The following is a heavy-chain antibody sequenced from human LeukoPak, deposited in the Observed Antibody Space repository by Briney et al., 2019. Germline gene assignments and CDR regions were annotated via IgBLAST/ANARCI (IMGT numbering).Heavy chain of an antibody. CDR2: LIPLFRTA. J-gene: IGHJ3*02. V-gene: IGHV1-69*13. D-gene: IGHD3-16*01. CDR3: TRPVWDTSPGAFDI. CDR1: GYTFTSYG. Sequence: GASVKVSCKASGYTFTSYGITWVRQAPGQRLEWMGGLIPLFRTANYAQKFQGRLTITADESISTTYMELSSLTSDDTAVYYCTRPVWDTSPGAFDIWGQGTMVTVSS.